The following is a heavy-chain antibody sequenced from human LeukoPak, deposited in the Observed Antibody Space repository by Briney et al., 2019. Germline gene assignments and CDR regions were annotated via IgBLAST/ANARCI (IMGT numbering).Heavy chain of an antibody. D-gene: IGHD1-26*01. Sequence: KVSCKASGYTFTSYGISWVRQAPGQGLEWMGWISAYNGNTNYAQKLQGRVTMTTHTSTSTAYMELRSLRSDDTAVYYCARGPYSGTATSYFDYWGQGTLVTVSS. CDR2: ISAYNGNT. CDR1: GYTFTSYG. J-gene: IGHJ4*02. CDR3: ARGPYSGTATSYFDY. V-gene: IGHV1-18*01.